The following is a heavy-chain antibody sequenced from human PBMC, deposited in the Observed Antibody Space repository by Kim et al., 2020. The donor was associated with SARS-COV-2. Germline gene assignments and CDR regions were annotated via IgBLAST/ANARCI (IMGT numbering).Heavy chain of an antibody. CDR3: ARAVNAGSVDN. Sequence: GGSLRLSCAASGFTFSDFWMSWVRQAPGKGLEWVANINQDGSARYYVDSVKGRFTISRDNAKNSLYLQMNSLRAEDTAVYYCARAVNAGSVDNWGQGTLVTVSS. CDR1: GFTFSDFW. D-gene: IGHD1-1*01. J-gene: IGHJ4*02. V-gene: IGHV3-7*03. CDR2: INQDGSAR.